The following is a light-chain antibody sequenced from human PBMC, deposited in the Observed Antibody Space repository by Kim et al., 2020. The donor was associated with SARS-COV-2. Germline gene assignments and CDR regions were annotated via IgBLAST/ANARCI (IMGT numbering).Light chain of an antibody. CDR3: QSADGSGTYV. CDR2: KDN. CDR1: TLPEKQ. Sequence: SPGQTAMITCSGDTLPEKQTYWYQQKPGQAPLLVIYKDNERPSGIPGRFSGSSSGTTVTLTISGVQAEDDADYYCQSADGSGTYVFGTGTKVTVL. J-gene: IGLJ1*01. V-gene: IGLV3-25*03.